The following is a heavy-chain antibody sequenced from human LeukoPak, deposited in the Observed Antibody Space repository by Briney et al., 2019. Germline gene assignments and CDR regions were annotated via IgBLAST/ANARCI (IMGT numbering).Heavy chain of an antibody. CDR2: ISAYNGNT. Sequence: GASVKVSCKASGYIFTNYGISWVRQAPGQGLEWMGWISAYNGNTNYAQKLQGRVTITADKSTSTAYMELSSLRSEDTAVYYCARASSYCSGGSCYGYNWFDPWGQGTLVTVSS. CDR1: GYIFTNYG. V-gene: IGHV1-18*01. J-gene: IGHJ5*02. D-gene: IGHD2-15*01. CDR3: ARASSYCSGGSCYGYNWFDP.